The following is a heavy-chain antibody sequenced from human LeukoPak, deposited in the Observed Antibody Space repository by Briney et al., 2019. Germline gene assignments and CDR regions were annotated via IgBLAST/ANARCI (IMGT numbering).Heavy chain of an antibody. D-gene: IGHD4-17*01. Sequence: SETLSLTCTVSGVSISSDYWSWIRLPPGKGLEWIGYIYYSGSSNYNPSLKSRVTMSVDTSKNQFTLKLTSVTAADTAVYYCARRLRQNLFDPWGQGTLVTVSS. V-gene: IGHV4-59*08. CDR2: IYYSGSS. J-gene: IGHJ5*02. CDR1: GVSISSDY. CDR3: ARRLRQNLFDP.